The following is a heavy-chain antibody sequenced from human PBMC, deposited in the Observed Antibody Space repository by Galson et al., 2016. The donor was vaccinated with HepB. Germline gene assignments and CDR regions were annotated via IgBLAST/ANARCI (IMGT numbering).Heavy chain of an antibody. CDR3: ARTPIVPAANDGMDV. Sequence: QSGAEVKKPGESLRISCKASGYIFTDFYIHWVRQAPGQGLQWMGWINPNSGGTNSARHFQGWLIMTRDTSISTAYMELNRLTSDDTAVYYCARTPIVPAANDGMDVWGQGTTVTVSS. CDR1: GYIFTDFY. V-gene: IGHV1-2*04. CDR2: INPNSGGT. D-gene: IGHD2-2*01. J-gene: IGHJ6*02.